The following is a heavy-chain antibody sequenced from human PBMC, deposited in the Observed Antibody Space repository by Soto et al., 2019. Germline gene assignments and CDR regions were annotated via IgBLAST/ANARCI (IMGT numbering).Heavy chain of an antibody. Sequence: QVQLQESGPGLVKPSGTLSLTCAVSGDSINSYYWWNWVRQSPGKGLEWIGEIFHSGSVNYNPSLKSRVTISIDESKNQFSLNLISVTAADTAVYFCARNSLYSMNVWGQGTTVTVSS. D-gene: IGHD1-26*01. V-gene: IGHV4-4*02. CDR3: ARNSLYSMNV. CDR1: GDSINSYYW. CDR2: IFHSGSV. J-gene: IGHJ6*02.